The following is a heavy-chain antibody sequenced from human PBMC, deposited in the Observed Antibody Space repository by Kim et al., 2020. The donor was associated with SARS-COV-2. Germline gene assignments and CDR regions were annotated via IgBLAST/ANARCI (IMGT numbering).Heavy chain of an antibody. CDR3: ARDYGHSWFSWFFQY. Sequence: SETLSLTCTVSGGPISSYYWTWIRQPPGKGLEWIGNFYDSGGMNYNPSLNGRVTISRDAAKNQVSLKLRSVTAADTAVYYCARDYGHSWFSWFFQYWG. J-gene: IGHJ1*01. D-gene: IGHD6-13*01. CDR2: FYDSGGM. V-gene: IGHV4-59*01. CDR1: GGPISSYY.